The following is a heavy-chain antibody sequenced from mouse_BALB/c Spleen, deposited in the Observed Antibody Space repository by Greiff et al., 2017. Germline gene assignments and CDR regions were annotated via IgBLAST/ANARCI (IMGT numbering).Heavy chain of an antibody. J-gene: IGHJ2*01. CDR3: ARITTARGYLED. CDR2: IDPENGNT. Sequence: VQLQQSGAELVRPGALVKLSCKASGFNIKDYYMHWVKQRPEQGLEWIGWIDPENGNTIYDPKFQGKASITADTSSNTAYLQLSSLTSEDTAVYYCARITTARGYLEDGGQGTTRTVSA. CDR1: GFNIKDYY. D-gene: IGHD1-2*01. V-gene: IGHV14-1*02.